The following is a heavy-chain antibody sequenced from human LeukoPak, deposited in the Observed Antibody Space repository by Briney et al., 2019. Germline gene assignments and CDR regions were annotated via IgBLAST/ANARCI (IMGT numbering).Heavy chain of an antibody. CDR3: ASATYYCDSSGYSGYYFDY. V-gene: IGHV4-34*01. CDR1: GGSFSGYY. J-gene: IGHJ4*02. D-gene: IGHD3-22*01. CDR2: INHSGST. Sequence: SETLSLTCAVYGGSFSGYYWSWIRQPPGKGLEWIGEINHSGSTNYNPSLKSRVTISVDTSKNQFSLKLSSVTAADTAVYYCASATYYCDSSGYSGYYFDYWGQGTLVTVSS.